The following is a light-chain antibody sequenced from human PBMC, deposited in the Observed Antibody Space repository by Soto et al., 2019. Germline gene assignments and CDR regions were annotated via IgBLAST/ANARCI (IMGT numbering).Light chain of an antibody. V-gene: IGKV1-39*01. Sequence: DIQMTQSPSTLSGSVGDRVTMTCRPSLTISSWLAWYQQKPGKAPKLLIYAASTLQSGVPSRFSGSGSGTDFTLTISSLQPEDFATYYCQESYSTPRWTFGQGTKVDIK. CDR3: QESYSTPRWT. CDR2: AAS. CDR1: LTISSW. J-gene: IGKJ1*01.